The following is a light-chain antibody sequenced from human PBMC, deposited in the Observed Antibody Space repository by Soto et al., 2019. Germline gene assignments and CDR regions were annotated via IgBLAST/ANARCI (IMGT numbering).Light chain of an antibody. Sequence: ETVMTQSPATLSVSPGERATLSCRASQSVSSNFAWYQQKPGQAPRLLIYGASTRATGIPARFSGSGSGIEFTLSISSLQSEDFAVYSCQQYDNWPSTFGQGTKVEFK. V-gene: IGKV3-15*01. CDR1: QSVSSN. J-gene: IGKJ1*01. CDR2: GAS. CDR3: QQYDNWPST.